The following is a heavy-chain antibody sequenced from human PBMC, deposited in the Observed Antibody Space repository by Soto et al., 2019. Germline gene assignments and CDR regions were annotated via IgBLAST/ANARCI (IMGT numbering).Heavy chain of an antibody. CDR2: IYYSGST. D-gene: IGHD3-16*01. V-gene: IGHV4-59*01. J-gene: IGHJ4*02. Sequence: QVQLQESGPGLVKPSETLSLTCTVSGGSISSDYWSWIRQPPGKGLEWIGYIYYSGSTNYNPSLKSRVTISVDTSKNQFSLKLSSVTAADTAVYYCARATEMGELDYWGQGTLVTVSS. CDR1: GGSISSDY. CDR3: ARATEMGELDY.